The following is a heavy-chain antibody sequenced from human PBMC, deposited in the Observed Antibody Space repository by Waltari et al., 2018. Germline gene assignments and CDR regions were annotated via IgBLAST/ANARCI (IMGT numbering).Heavy chain of an antibody. D-gene: IGHD2-2*01. J-gene: IGHJ2*01. CDR2: FYYSGST. V-gene: IGHV4-59*08. CDR3: ARQGYCSSTSCPPYWYFDL. CDR1: GGSISSYY. Sequence: QVQLQESGPGLVKPSETLSLTCTVSGGSISSYYWSWIRQPPGKGLEWIGYFYYSGSTNYNPSLKSRVTISVDTSKNQFSLKLSSVTAADTAVYYCARQGYCSSTSCPPYWYFDLWGRGTLVTVSS.